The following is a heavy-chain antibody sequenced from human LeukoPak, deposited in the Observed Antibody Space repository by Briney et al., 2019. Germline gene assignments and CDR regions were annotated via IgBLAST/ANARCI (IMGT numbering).Heavy chain of an antibody. D-gene: IGHD2-21*02. CDR2: ISFDVNIK. CDR3: ARTRRVAVTATHPYYFDY. V-gene: IGHV3-30-3*01. J-gene: IGHJ4*02. Sequence: QPGGSLRLSCAGTGFTFNDYVIHWVRQAPGEGLEWVAVISFDVNIKYYADSVRGRFTISRDTSKNTVYLQMNSLRAEDTAVYYCARTRRVAVTATHPYYFDYWGQGTLVTVSS. CDR1: GFTFNDYV.